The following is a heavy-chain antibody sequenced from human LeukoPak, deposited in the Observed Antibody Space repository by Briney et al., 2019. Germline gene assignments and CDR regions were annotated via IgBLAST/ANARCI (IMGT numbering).Heavy chain of an antibody. CDR3: ARGGRKLGHFDY. CDR2: IIPIFGTA. Sequence: SVKVSCKASGGTFSNYAVSWVRQAPGQGLEWIGGIIPIFGTANYAQKFQGRVTITADESTSTAYMELSSLRSEDTAVYYCARGGRKLGHFDYWGQGTLVTVSS. D-gene: IGHD7-27*01. CDR1: GGTFSNYA. J-gene: IGHJ4*02. V-gene: IGHV1-69*13.